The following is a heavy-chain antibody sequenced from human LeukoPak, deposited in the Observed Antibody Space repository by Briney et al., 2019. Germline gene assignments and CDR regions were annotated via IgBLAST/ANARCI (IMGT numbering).Heavy chain of an antibody. Sequence: ASETLSLTCTVSGASISSDYWNWIRQPPGKGLEWIGHVYHSGSTNYNPSLKSRVTISVDTSKNQFSLKLSSVTAADTAVCYCARAGNYYYSSGYYSHFDYWGQGTLVTVSS. J-gene: IGHJ4*02. CDR2: VYHSGST. V-gene: IGHV4-59*01. CDR3: ARAGNYYYSSGYYSHFDY. CDR1: GASISSDY. D-gene: IGHD3-22*01.